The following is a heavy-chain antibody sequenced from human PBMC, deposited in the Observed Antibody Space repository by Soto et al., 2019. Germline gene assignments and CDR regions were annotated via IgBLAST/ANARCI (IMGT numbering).Heavy chain of an antibody. Sequence: EVQVLESGGGLVQPGGSLRLSCAASGFTFSSYAMRWVRQAPVKGLEWVSAISGSGGSTYYADSVKGRFTISRDNSKNTLYLQMNSLRAVDTAVYYCARRGSGSYYDYWGQGTLVTVSS. CDR3: ARRGSGSYYDY. J-gene: IGHJ4*02. CDR1: GFTFSSYA. V-gene: IGHV3-23*01. CDR2: ISGSGGST. D-gene: IGHD1-26*01.